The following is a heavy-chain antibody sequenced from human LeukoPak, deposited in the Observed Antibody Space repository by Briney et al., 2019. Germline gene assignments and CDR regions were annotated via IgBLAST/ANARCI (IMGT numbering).Heavy chain of an antibody. V-gene: IGHV3-48*03. CDR1: GFTFGDYA. CDR2: ISSSGSTI. Sequence: GGSLRLSCTASGFTFGDYAMSWVRQAPGKGLEWVSYISSSGSTIYYADSVKGRFTISRDNAKNSLYLQMNSLRAEDTAVYYCARDRKYSSSWYSYYYYYMDVWGKGTTVTISS. J-gene: IGHJ6*03. D-gene: IGHD6-13*01. CDR3: ARDRKYSSSWYSYYYYYMDV.